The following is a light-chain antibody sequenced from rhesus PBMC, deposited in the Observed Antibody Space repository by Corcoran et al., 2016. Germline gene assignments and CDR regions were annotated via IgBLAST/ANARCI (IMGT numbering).Light chain of an antibody. Sequence: QAALTQPRSVSGSPGQSVTISCTGTSSDIGGYNYVSWYQQHPGTAPKLMIYEVSKRPSGVSDRFSGSKSGNTASLTISGLQAEDEADYYCYSYAGCYIYIFGTGTRLTVL. CDR3: YSYAGCYIYI. CDR1: SSDIGGYNY. V-gene: IGLV2-32*01. CDR2: EVS. J-gene: IGLJ1*01.